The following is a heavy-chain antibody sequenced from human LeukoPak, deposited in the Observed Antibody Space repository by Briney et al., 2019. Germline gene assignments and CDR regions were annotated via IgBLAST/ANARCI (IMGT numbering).Heavy chain of an antibody. Sequence: AETLSLTCDVSGYSISGGYYWGWIRQPPGKGLEWIASIYYDGITYYNAYLESRVTMSVDTSTNQFSLRLRSVSAADTSVYYCARQPTVKRGAVASNFDYWGRGTLVTVSS. CDR1: GYSISGGYY. CDR2: IYYDGIT. CDR3: ARQPTVKRGAVASNFDY. J-gene: IGHJ4*02. D-gene: IGHD6-19*01. V-gene: IGHV4-38-2*01.